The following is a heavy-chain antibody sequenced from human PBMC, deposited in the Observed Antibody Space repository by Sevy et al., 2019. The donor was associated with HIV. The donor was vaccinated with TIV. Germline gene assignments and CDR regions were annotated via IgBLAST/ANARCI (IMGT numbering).Heavy chain of an antibody. CDR2: INAGNGNT. V-gene: IGHV1-3*01. CDR1: GYTFTNYA. CDR3: ARGEYCSGSSCYLKYFED. Sequence: ASVKVSCKASGYTFTNYAIHWVRQAPGQKLEWMGRINAGNGNTLSQKFQGRVTITRDTSASTAYMQLSSLRSEDTAVYYCARGEYCSGSSCYLKYFEDWGQGTLVTVSS. J-gene: IGHJ4*02. D-gene: IGHD2-15*01.